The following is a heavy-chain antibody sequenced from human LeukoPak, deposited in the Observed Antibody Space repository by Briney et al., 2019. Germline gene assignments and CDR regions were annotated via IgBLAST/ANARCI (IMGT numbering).Heavy chain of an antibody. CDR3: ARAWVVYDSGGNYFDY. Sequence: TGGSLRLSCAASGFTFSSYWMSWVRQAPGKGLEWVAVISYDGSNKYYADSVKGRFTISRDNSKNTLYLQMNSLRAEDTAVYYCARAWVVYDSGGNYFDYWGQGTLVTVSS. CDR2: ISYDGSNK. CDR1: GFTFSSYW. D-gene: IGHD3-22*01. V-gene: IGHV3-30*03. J-gene: IGHJ4*02.